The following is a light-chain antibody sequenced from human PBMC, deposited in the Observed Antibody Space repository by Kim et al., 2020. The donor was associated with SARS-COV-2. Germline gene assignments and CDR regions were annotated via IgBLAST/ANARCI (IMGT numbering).Light chain of an antibody. J-gene: IGLJ3*02. Sequence: QSVLTQPPSVSGAPGQRVTISCTGSSSNIGAGYDVHWYQQLPGTAPKLLIYGNSNRPSGVPDRFSGSKSGTSVSLAISGLRSEDEADYYCAAWDDSLTSWVFGGGTQLTVL. CDR3: AAWDDSLTSWV. CDR1: SSNIGAGYD. CDR2: GNS. V-gene: IGLV1-40*01.